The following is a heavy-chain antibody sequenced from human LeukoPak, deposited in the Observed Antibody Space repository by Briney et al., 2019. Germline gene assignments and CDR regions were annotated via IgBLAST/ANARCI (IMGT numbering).Heavy chain of an antibody. D-gene: IGHD2-15*01. Sequence: GGSLRLSCEASGLIFSSYWMNWVRQAPGKGLEWVSSISSSSSYIYYADSVKGRFTISRDNAKNSLYLQMNSLRAEDTAVYYCARDGGYCSGGSCYDLNFDYWGQGTLVTVSS. V-gene: IGHV3-21*01. CDR3: ARDGGYCSGGSCYDLNFDY. CDR1: GLIFSSYW. CDR2: ISSSSSYI. J-gene: IGHJ4*02.